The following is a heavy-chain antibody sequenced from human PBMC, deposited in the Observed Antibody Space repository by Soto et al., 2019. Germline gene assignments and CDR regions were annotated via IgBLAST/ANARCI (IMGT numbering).Heavy chain of an antibody. V-gene: IGHV3-23*01. Sequence: RRSVRRSCAASGFTSSSYAMCWVGQAPGKGLEWVSAISNSDDTTYYADSVKGRFTSSRDTSKNTLYLQMTDLRADDTGVYYCAKDAVYTDGLWLMGHWGQGT. CDR1: GFTSSSYA. CDR3: AKDAVYTDGLWLMGH. J-gene: IGHJ4*02. CDR2: ISNSDDTT. D-gene: IGHD2-21*01.